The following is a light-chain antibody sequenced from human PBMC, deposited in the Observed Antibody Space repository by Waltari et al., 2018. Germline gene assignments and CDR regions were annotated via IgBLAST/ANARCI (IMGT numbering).Light chain of an antibody. CDR2: LNSDGTH. V-gene: IGLV4-69*01. CDR1: SGHSNNA. J-gene: IGLJ2*01. Sequence: QVVLTQSPSASASLGASVKLTCTLSSGHSNNAIAGHQQQPEKGPRYLMRLNSDGTHNKGDGIPDRFSGSSSGAERYLTISSLQSEDEADYYCQTWGTDFHTFGGGTRLTVL. CDR3: QTWGTDFHT.